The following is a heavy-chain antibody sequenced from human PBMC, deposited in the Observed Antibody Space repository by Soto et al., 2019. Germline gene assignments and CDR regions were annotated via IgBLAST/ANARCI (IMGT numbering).Heavy chain of an antibody. CDR1: GGTFSSYA. J-gene: IGHJ2*01. CDR3: ARDRSYYGSGSYYWYFDL. V-gene: IGHV1-69*10. Sequence: ASVKVSCKASGGTFSSYAISWVRQAPGQGLEWMGGIIPILGIANDAQKFQGRVTITADKSTSTAYMELSSLRSEDTAVYYCARDRSYYGSGSYYWYFDLWGRGTLVTVSS. CDR2: IIPILGIA. D-gene: IGHD3-10*01.